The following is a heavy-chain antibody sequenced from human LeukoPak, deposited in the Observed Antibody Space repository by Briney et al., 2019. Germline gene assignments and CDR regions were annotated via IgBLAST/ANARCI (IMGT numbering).Heavy chain of an antibody. D-gene: IGHD3-22*01. CDR2: IRSSGSTI. J-gene: IGHJ4*02. V-gene: IGHV3-11*01. Sequence: PGGPLKLSWQPPDLPSINNTMSWIPRAPGKGLNGVSYIRSSGSTIYYADSVKGRFTISRDNAKNSLYLQMNSLRAEDTAVYYCARDRTYYYDSSGSGGDGYWGQGTLVTVSS. CDR3: ARDRTYYYDSSGSGGDGY. CDR1: DLPSINNT.